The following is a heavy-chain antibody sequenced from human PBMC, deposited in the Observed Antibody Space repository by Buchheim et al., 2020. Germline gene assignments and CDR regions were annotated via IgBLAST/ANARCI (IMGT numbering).Heavy chain of an antibody. D-gene: IGHD1-26*01. CDR2: IYTSGST. Sequence: QVQLQESGPGLVKPSQTLSLTCTASGGSISSGSYYWSWIRQPAGKGLEWIGRIYTSGSTNYNPSLKSRVTISVDTSKNQFSLKLSSVTAADTAVYYCAREGVGATISEDYWGQGTL. J-gene: IGHJ4*02. CDR3: AREGVGATISEDY. V-gene: IGHV4-61*02. CDR1: GGSISSGSYY.